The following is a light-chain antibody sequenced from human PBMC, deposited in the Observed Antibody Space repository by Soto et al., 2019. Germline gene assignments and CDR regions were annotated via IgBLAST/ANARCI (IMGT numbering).Light chain of an antibody. Sequence: EIVMTQSPATLSVSPGERATLSCRASQSVSSNLAWYQQKPGQAPRLLIYGASTRATGIPARFSGSVSGTEFTLTISSLQSEDFAVYYCHQYTNWPPLTFGGGTKVEIK. CDR3: HQYTNWPPLT. CDR2: GAS. J-gene: IGKJ4*01. V-gene: IGKV3-15*01. CDR1: QSVSSN.